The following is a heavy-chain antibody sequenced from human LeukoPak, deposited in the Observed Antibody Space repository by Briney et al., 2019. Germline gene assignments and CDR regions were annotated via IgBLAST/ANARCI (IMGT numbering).Heavy chain of an antibody. Sequence: GGSLRPSCAASGFTYSHYGMHWVRQAPGKGLEWVAVIWSDGTEKYYADAVKGRFTISRDNSRKTVYLQMNSLRGEDTAVYYCAKDAQRGFDYSNSLEYWGQGTLVTVSS. V-gene: IGHV3-33*06. CDR1: GFTYSHYG. CDR2: IWSDGTEK. J-gene: IGHJ4*02. CDR3: AKDAQRGFDYSNSLEY. D-gene: IGHD4-11*01.